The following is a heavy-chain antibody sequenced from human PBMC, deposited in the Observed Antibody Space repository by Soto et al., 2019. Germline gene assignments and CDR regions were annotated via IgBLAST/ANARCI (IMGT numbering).Heavy chain of an antibody. D-gene: IGHD5-18*01. CDR1: GYTLTELS. CDR3: ATVPHDTARAYFDY. CDR2: FDPEDGET. V-gene: IGHV1-24*01. Sequence: ASVKVSCKVSGYTLTELSMHWVRQAPGKGLEWMGGFDPEDGETIYAQKFQGRVTMTEDTSTDTAYMELSSLRSEDTAVYYCATVPHDTARAYFDYWGQGTLVTVSS. J-gene: IGHJ4*02.